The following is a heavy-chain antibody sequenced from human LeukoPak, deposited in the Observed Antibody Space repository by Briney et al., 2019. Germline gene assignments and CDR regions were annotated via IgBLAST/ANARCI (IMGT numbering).Heavy chain of an antibody. CDR1: GFTFSSYG. D-gene: IGHD6-19*01. J-gene: IGHJ4*02. CDR2: IWYDGSNK. V-gene: IGHV3-33*01. CDR3: ARVSSGWYQLDY. Sequence: GRSLRLSCAASGFTFSSYGMHWVRRAPGKGLEWVAVIWYDGSNKYYADSVKGRFTISRDNSKNTLYLQMNSLRAEDTAVYYCARVSSGWYQLDYWGQGTLVTVSS.